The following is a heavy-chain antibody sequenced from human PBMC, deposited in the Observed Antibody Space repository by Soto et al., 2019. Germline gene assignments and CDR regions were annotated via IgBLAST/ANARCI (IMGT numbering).Heavy chain of an antibody. V-gene: IGHV3-53*01. CDR1: GFTVSNNY. CDR3: ARGLKIRHDAFDL. CDR2: IYSDGST. D-gene: IGHD3-22*01. Sequence: PGGSLRLSCAPSGFTVSNNYMNWVRQAPGKGLEWVSIIYSDGSTYYADYVKGRFTIPRDNSKNTLYLQMDSLRAEDTAVYFCARGLKIRHDAFDLWGPGTMVTVSS. J-gene: IGHJ3*01.